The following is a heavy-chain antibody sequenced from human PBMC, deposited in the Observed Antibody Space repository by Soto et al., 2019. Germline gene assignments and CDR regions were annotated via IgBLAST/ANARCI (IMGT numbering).Heavy chain of an antibody. Sequence: GGSLRLSCAASGFTFRSYGMHWVRQAPGKGLEWVAIISFDGDKKYYADSVKGRFTISRDNSKNTLYLQVNSLRPEETAVYYCAREWSVANPGYWGQGTQVTVSS. CDR2: ISFDGDKK. CDR3: AREWSVANPGY. V-gene: IGHV3-30*03. D-gene: IGHD5-12*01. J-gene: IGHJ4*02. CDR1: GFTFRSYG.